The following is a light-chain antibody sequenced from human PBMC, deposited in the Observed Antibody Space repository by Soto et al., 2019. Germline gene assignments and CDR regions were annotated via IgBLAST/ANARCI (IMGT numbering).Light chain of an antibody. CDR2: GAS. CDR1: QTVSSY. CDR3: QQYGTSPIT. J-gene: IGKJ5*01. Sequence: ENVVTQSPGTLSLSPGERATLSCRASQTVSSYLTWYQQRPGQAPRLLIYGASKRATGIPDRFSGSGSGTDFTLTISRLEPEDFALYYCQQYGTSPITFGQGTRLE. V-gene: IGKV3-20*01.